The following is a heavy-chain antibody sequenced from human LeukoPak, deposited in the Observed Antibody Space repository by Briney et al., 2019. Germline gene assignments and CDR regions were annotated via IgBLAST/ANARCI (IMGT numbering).Heavy chain of an antibody. Sequence: PSDTLSLTRSVSVGAISSFYWIWIRQTPGKGLEWIGCIQYSGSTYYNPSPKSRVTISVDTSKNQFSLKLSSVTAADTAVYYCARAYSSSWYGGVGGFDYWGQGTLVTVSS. CDR3: ARAYSSSWYGGVGGFDY. CDR1: VGAISSFY. CDR2: IQYSGST. J-gene: IGHJ4*02. D-gene: IGHD6-13*01. V-gene: IGHV4-59*12.